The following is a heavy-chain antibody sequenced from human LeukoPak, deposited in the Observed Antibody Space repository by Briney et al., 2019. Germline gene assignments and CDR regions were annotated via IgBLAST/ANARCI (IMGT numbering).Heavy chain of an antibody. CDR3: ARGGVVPAGRRRYYYGMDV. D-gene: IGHD2-2*01. J-gene: IGHJ6*02. V-gene: IGHV4-34*01. Sequence: PSGTLSLTCAVYGGSFSGYYWSWIRQPPGKGLEWIGEINHSGSTNYNPSLKSRVTISVDTSKNQFSLKLSSVTAADTAVYYCARGGVVPAGRRRYYYGMDVWGQGTTVTVSS. CDR1: GGSFSGYY. CDR2: INHSGST.